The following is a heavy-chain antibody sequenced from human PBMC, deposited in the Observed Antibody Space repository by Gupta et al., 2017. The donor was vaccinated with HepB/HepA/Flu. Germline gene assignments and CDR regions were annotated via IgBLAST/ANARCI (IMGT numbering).Heavy chain of an antibody. J-gene: IGHJ4*02. D-gene: IGHD6-19*01. CDR1: GFPFSDDY. Sequence: QVQLVESGGGLVKPGGSLRLSCAASGFPFSDDYMSWIRQAPGKGLGWVSYISSSGSTIYYADSVKGRFTISRDNAKNSLYLQMNSLRAEDTAVYYCASGYVGEAVADWYYFDYWGQGTLVTVSS. CDR3: ASGYVGEAVADWYYFDY. V-gene: IGHV3-11*01. CDR2: ISSSGSTI.